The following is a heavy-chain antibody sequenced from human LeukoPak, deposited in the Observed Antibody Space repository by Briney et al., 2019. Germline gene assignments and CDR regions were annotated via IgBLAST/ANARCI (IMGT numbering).Heavy chain of an antibody. V-gene: IGHV3-30*04. CDR2: ISFDGTDA. D-gene: IGHD1-26*01. CDR3: AKDPSKVGATPSGFDY. J-gene: IGHJ4*02. Sequence: GGSLRLSCAASGFTFSSYAIHWVRQAPGKGLEWVAVISFDGTDAFYADSVKGRFTISRDNSKNTLYLQMNSLRADDTAVYYCAKDPSKVGATPSGFDYWGQGTLVTVSS. CDR1: GFTFSSYA.